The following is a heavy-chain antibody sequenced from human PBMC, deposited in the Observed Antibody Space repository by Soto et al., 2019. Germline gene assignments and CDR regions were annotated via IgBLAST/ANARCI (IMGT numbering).Heavy chain of an antibody. V-gene: IGHV1-8*01. CDR2: MNPNSGNT. Sequence: GASVKVSCKASGYTFTIYDINWVRQATGQGLEWMGWMNPNSGNTGYAQKFQGRVTMTRNTSISTAYMELSSLRSEDTAVYYCARPWRIAAAGTEAFDIWGQGTMVTVSS. CDR1: GYTFTIYD. CDR3: ARPWRIAAAGTEAFDI. D-gene: IGHD6-13*01. J-gene: IGHJ3*02.